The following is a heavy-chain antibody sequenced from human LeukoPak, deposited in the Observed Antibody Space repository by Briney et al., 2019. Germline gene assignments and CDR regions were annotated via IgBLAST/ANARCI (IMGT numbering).Heavy chain of an antibody. D-gene: IGHD5-18*01. J-gene: IGHJ4*02. V-gene: IGHV3-23*01. Sequence: GGSLRLSCAASGFTFSSYAMSWVRQAPGEGLEWVSAISGSGGSTYYADSVKGRFTISRDNSKNTLYLQMNSLRAEDTAVYYCAKDNRYSYGYYFDYWGQGTLVTVSS. CDR2: ISGSGGST. CDR1: GFTFSSYA. CDR3: AKDNRYSYGYYFDY.